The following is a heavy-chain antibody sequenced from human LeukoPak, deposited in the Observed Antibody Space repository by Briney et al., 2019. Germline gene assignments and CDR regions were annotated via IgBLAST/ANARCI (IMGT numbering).Heavy chain of an antibody. CDR3: ARTSSSGLVGGYYFDY. D-gene: IGHD6-19*01. CDR2: IHHSGNT. J-gene: IGHJ4*02. Sequence: PSETLSLTCTVSGGSISSYYWSWIRQPPGKGLQWIGSIHHSGNTYYNPSLKSRVTISVDTSKNQFSLKLSSVTAADTAVYYCARTSSSGLVGGYYFDYWGQGTLVTVSS. CDR1: GGSISSYY. V-gene: IGHV4-4*09.